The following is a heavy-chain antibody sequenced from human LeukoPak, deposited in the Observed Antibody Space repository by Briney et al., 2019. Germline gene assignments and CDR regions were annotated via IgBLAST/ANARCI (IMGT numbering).Heavy chain of an antibody. Sequence: PGGSLRLSCAASGFTFSSYSMNWVRQAPGKGLEWVSYISSSSSTIYYADSVKGRFTISRDNAKNSLYLQMNSLRAEDTAVYYCARGTEEIAARPIYYYYYMDVWGKGTTVTVSS. CDR3: ARGTEEIAARPIYYYYYMDV. CDR1: GFTFSSYS. V-gene: IGHV3-48*01. J-gene: IGHJ6*03. D-gene: IGHD6-6*01. CDR2: ISSSSSTI.